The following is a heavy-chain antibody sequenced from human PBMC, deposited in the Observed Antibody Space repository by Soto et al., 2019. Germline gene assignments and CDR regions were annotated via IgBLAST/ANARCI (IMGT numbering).Heavy chain of an antibody. D-gene: IGHD3-9*01. V-gene: IGHV4-34*01. CDR1: GGSFSGYY. Sequence: QVQLQQWGAGPLRPLETLSLTCGVSGGSFSGYYWAWIRQSPGKGLEWFGEINDRGSINSHPSLKSRVSISVDTSKNHYSLHLRSVPAADTAVYYCARESHDILTGPPWVWYFDLWGRGTLVTVSS. CDR2: INDRGSI. J-gene: IGHJ2*01. CDR3: ARESHDILTGPPWVWYFDL.